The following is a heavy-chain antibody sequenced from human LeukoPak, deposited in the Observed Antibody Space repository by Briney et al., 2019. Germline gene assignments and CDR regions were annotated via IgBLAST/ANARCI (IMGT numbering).Heavy chain of an antibody. J-gene: IGHJ4*02. CDR2: INPNSGGT. CDR1: GSSFTDYY. CDR3: ARADRLDGSPYLIGR. Sequence: ASVKVSCKTSGSSFTDYYMTWVRQAPGQGLEWMGWINPNSGGTSTAQKFQGRISMTRDTAITTISMEVSWLTSDDTAIYYCARADRLDGSPYLIGRWGQGTLVTVSS. D-gene: IGHD1-26*01. V-gene: IGHV1-2*02.